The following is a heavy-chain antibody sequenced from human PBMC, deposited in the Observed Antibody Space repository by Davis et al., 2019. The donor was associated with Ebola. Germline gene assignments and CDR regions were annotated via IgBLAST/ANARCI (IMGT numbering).Heavy chain of an antibody. CDR2: ISTSSSTI. CDR1: GFTFSDYR. J-gene: IGHJ4*02. D-gene: IGHD2-15*01. V-gene: IGHV3-48*01. CDR3: ASEAGGVLGSGGSPGDY. Sequence: GESLKISCAASGFTFSDYRMNWVRQAPGKGLEWISYISTSSSTIYYADSVKGRFTISRDNSKNTLYLQMNSLRAEDTAVYYCASEAGGVLGSGGSPGDYWGQGTLVTVSS.